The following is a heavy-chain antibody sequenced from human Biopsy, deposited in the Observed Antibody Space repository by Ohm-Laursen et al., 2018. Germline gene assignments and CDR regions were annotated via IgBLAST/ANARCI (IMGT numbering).Heavy chain of an antibody. V-gene: IGHV1-69*06. CDR1: GGTLSNYA. D-gene: IGHD2-15*01. CDR3: ASDLLGREGYCGGRNCQIAY. J-gene: IGHJ4*02. CDR2: IIPIFDTA. Sequence: SSVKVSCKTSGGTLSNYAINWVRQAPGQGLEWMGGIIPIFDTANYAQKFQDRVTITADKSTFTAYMELSSLRSEDTAVYYCASDLLGREGYCGGRNCQIAYCGQGTRVTVSS.